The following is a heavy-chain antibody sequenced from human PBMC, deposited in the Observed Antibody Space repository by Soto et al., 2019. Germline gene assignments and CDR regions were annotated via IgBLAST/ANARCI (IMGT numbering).Heavy chain of an antibody. CDR2: IYYSGST. Sequence: SETLSLTCTVSGGSSSSYYWSWIRQPPGKGLEWIGYIYYSGSTNYNPSLKSRVTISVDTSKNQFSLKLSSVTAADTAVYYCARVDNTAMVIGAFDIWGQGTMVTVSS. D-gene: IGHD5-18*01. V-gene: IGHV4-59*01. CDR1: GGSSSSYY. J-gene: IGHJ3*02. CDR3: ARVDNTAMVIGAFDI.